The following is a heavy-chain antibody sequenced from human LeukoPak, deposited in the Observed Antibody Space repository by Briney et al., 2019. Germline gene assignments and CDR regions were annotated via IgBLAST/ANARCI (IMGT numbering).Heavy chain of an antibody. D-gene: IGHD4-11*01. J-gene: IGHJ4*02. CDR2: IYFRGDT. V-gene: IGHV4-59*08. Sequence: SETLSLTGTVSGGSISNYYWSWIRQPPGRGLEWIGYIYFRGDTKYNPSLKSRVTISVDTSKNQFSLKLSSVTAADTAVYYCARHPYSNFVLDHWGQGTLVTVPS. CDR3: ARHPYSNFVLDH. CDR1: GGSISNYY.